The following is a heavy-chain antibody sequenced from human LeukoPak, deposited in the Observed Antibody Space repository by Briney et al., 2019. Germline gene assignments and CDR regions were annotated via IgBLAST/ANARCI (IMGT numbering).Heavy chain of an antibody. CDR3: ASQEWELPRWAYYFDY. V-gene: IGHV4-38-2*02. CDR2: IYHSGST. CDR1: GYSISSGYY. D-gene: IGHD1-26*01. Sequence: SETLSLTCTVSGYSISSGYYWGWIRQPPGKGLEWIGSIYHSGSTYYNPSLKSRVTISVDTSKNQFSLKLSSVTAADTAVYYCASQEWELPRWAYYFDYWGQGTLVTVSS. J-gene: IGHJ4*02.